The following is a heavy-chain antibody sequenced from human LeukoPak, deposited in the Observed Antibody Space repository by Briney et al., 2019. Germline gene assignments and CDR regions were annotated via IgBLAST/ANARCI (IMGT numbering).Heavy chain of an antibody. Sequence: GGSLRLSCAASGLTFSSYEMNWVRQAPGKGLEWVSYISSSGSTIYYADSVKGRFTISRDNAKNSLYLQMNSLRAEDTAVYYCARKYYYGSGSYYLSYFDYWGQGTLVTVSS. CDR2: ISSSGSTI. CDR3: ARKYYYGSGSYYLSYFDY. J-gene: IGHJ4*02. CDR1: GLTFSSYE. D-gene: IGHD3-10*01. V-gene: IGHV3-48*03.